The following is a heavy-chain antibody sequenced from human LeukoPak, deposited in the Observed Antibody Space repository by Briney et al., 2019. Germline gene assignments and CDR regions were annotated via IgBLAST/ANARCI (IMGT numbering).Heavy chain of an antibody. CDR3: ARALSAEQLRDFDY. CDR2: ISSSSSTI. Sequence: QPGGSLRLSCVASGLTFSSYSMNWVRQAPGKGLEWVLYISSSSSTIYYADSVKGRFTISRDNAKNSLYLQMNSLRAEDTAVYYCARALSAEQLRDFDYWGQGTLVTVSS. V-gene: IGHV3-48*01. J-gene: IGHJ4*02. D-gene: IGHD6-6*01. CDR1: GLTFSSYS.